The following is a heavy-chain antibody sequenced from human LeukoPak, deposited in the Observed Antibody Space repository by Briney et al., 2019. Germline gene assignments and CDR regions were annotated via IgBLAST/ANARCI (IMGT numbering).Heavy chain of an antibody. V-gene: IGHV3-23*01. Sequence: GGSLRLSCAASGFTFSSYAMSWVRQAPGKGLEWVSAISGSGDNTYYADSVKGRFTISRDNSKNTLYLQMNNLRAEDTAVYYCATSPTFDPWGQGTLVTVSS. CDR2: ISGSGDNT. J-gene: IGHJ5*02. CDR3: ATSPTFDP. CDR1: GFTFSSYA.